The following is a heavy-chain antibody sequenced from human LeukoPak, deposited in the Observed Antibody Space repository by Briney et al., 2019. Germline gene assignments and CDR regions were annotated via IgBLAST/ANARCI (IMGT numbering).Heavy chain of an antibody. J-gene: IGHJ4*02. V-gene: IGHV3-21*01. CDR2: ISSSSSYI. CDR3: AKGASRADY. CDR1: GFTFRSYN. Sequence: GGSLRLSCAASGFTFRSYNMNWVRQAPGKRPEWVSSISSSSSYIYYADSVKGRFTISRDNAKNSLYLQMNSLRAEDTALYYCAKGASRADYWGQGTLVTVSS.